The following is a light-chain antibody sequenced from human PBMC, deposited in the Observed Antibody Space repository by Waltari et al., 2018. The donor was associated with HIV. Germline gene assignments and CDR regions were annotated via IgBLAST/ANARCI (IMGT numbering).Light chain of an antibody. CDR2: EVS. V-gene: IGLV2-14*01. CDR1: SSDVGGYNY. J-gene: IGLJ2*01. CDR3: SSYTSSSVV. Sequence: QSALTQPASVSGSPGQSLTLSCTGTSSDVGGYNYVSWYQQHPGKAPKLMIYEVSNRPSGVSNRFSGSKSGNTASLTISGLQAEDEADYYCSSYTSSSVVFGGGTKLTVL.